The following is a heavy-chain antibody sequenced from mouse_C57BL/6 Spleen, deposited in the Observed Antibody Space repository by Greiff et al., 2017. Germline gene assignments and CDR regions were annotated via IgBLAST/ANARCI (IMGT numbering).Heavy chain of an antibody. CDR2: INPNNGGT. J-gene: IGHJ3*01. D-gene: IGHD1-1*01. Sequence: EVQLQQSGPELVKPGASVKIPCKASGYTFTDYNMDWVKQSHGKSLEWIGDINPNNGGTIYNQKFKGKDTLTVDKSSSTAYMELRSLTSEDTAVYYCARLRDYEGAWCAYWGQGTLVTVSA. CDR1: GYTFTDYN. V-gene: IGHV1-18*01. CDR3: ARLRDYEGAWCAY.